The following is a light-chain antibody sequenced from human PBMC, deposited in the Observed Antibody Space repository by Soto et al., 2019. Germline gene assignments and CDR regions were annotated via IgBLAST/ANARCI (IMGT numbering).Light chain of an antibody. CDR2: DAS. V-gene: IGKV3-11*01. CDR3: QQRSNWSIT. J-gene: IGKJ5*01. Sequence: EIVLTQSPATLSLSPGERATLSCRASQSVSSYLAWYQQKPGQAPRLLIYDASNRATGIPARFSGSGSGTDFTLTISRLEPEDFAVYYCQQRSNWSITFGQGTRLDIK. CDR1: QSVSSY.